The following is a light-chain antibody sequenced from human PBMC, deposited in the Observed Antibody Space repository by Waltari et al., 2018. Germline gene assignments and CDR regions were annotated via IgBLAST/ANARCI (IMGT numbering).Light chain of an antibody. CDR1: PDIHSY. V-gene: IGKV1-16*01. CDR2: VAS. J-gene: IGKJ1*01. CDR3: QQYDAYPWT. Sequence: DIQMTQSPSSLSASVGDRVTITCRASPDIHSYLAWYQLKPGKAPKSLFFVASSLQSGASSRFSGSESGTDFTLTISSLQPDDVATYYCQQYDAYPWTFGQGTKVEIK.